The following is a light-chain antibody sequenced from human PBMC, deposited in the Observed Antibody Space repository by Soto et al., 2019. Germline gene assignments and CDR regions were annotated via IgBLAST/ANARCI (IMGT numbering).Light chain of an antibody. V-gene: IGLV2-8*01. CDR1: SSDVGGYNF. J-gene: IGLJ3*02. CDR3: SSYGGSNNLNWL. CDR2: EVS. Sequence: QSALTQPPSASGSPGQSVTISCTGTSSDVGGYNFVSWYQQQPGKAPKLLIYEVSKRPSGVPDRFSGSKSGYTASLTVSGLQAEDEADYYCSSYGGSNNLNWLFGGETQLTVL.